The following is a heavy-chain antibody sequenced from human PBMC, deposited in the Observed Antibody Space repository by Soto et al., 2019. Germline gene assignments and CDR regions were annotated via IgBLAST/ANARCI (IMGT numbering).Heavy chain of an antibody. D-gene: IGHD3-10*01. Sequence: RGESLKISCKGSGYSFTSYWIGWVRQMPGKGLEWMGIIYPGDSDTRYSPSFQGQVTISADKSISTAYLQWSSLKASDTAMYYCARGGRRITMVRAFGPFDPWGQGTLVTVSS. CDR1: GYSFTSYW. CDR2: IYPGDSDT. J-gene: IGHJ5*02. V-gene: IGHV5-51*01. CDR3: ARGGRRITMVRAFGPFDP.